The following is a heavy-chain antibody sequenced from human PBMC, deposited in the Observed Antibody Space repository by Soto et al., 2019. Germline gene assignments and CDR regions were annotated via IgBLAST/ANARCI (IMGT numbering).Heavy chain of an antibody. D-gene: IGHD2-2*01. CDR1: GASISSGYY. CDR3: ARGVVPATMSILNWFDP. CDR2: IYYSGTT. V-gene: IGHV4-39*01. J-gene: IGHJ5*02. Sequence: SETLSLTCTVSGASISSGYYWGWIRQAPGKGLEWIGSIYYSGTTYYNPSLKSRVTISVDTSKNQFSLKLSSVTAADTAVYYCARGVVPATMSILNWFDPWGQGTLVTVSS.